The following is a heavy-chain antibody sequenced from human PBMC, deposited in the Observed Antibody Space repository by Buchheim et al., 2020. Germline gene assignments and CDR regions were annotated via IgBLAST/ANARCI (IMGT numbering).Heavy chain of an antibody. CDR3: AKDDDYYDSSGYHRGSAFDI. Sequence: QVQLVESGGGVVQPGRSPRLSCAASGFTFSSYGMHWVRQAPGKGLEWVAVISYDGSNKYYADSVKGRFTISRDNSKNTLYLQMNSLRAEDTAVYYCAKDDDYYDSSGYHRGSAFDIWGQGT. CDR1: GFTFSSYG. J-gene: IGHJ3*02. V-gene: IGHV3-30*18. CDR2: ISYDGSNK. D-gene: IGHD3-22*01.